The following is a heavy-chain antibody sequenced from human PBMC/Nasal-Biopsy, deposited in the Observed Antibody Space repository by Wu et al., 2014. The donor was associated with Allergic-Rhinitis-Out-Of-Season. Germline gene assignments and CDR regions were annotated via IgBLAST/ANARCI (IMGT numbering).Heavy chain of an antibody. CDR1: GFSFSTSA. J-gene: IGHJ4*02. Sequence: LRLSCAASGFSFSTSAMNWVRQAPGEGLEWVALISYDGVDQFYADSVKGRFTISRDNAKNSLYLQMNSLRAEDTAVYYCARVQDGELPDYWGQGALVTVSS. D-gene: IGHD2-15*01. CDR2: ISYDGVDQ. CDR3: ARVQDGELPDY. V-gene: IGHV3-30*04.